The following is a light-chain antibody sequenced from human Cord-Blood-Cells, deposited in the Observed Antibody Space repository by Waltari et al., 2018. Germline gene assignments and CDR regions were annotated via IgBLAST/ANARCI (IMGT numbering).Light chain of an antibody. CDR2: DAS. V-gene: IGKV1-5*01. Sequence: GARVTITCRASQSISSWLAWYQQKPGKAHKLLIYDASSLESGVPSRFSGSGSGTEFTLTISSLQPDDFATYYCQQYNSYSWTFGQGTKVEIK. CDR1: QSISSW. J-gene: IGKJ1*01. CDR3: QQYNSYSWT.